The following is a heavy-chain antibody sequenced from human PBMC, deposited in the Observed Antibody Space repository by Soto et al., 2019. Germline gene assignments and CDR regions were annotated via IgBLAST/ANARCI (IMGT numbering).Heavy chain of an antibody. CDR2: IYYSGST. V-gene: IGHV4-39*01. D-gene: IGHD3-3*01. CDR1: AGSISSSSYY. Sequence: QLQLQESGPGLVKPSETLSLTCTVSAGSISSSSYYWGWIRQPPGKGLEWIGSIYYSGSTYYNPSRKSRATISVYTSKNQFSLMLSSVTAGDTAVYYCARIVRFLEGLPPAHDAFDIWGEGTMVTVSS. J-gene: IGHJ3*02. CDR3: ARIVRFLEGLPPAHDAFDI.